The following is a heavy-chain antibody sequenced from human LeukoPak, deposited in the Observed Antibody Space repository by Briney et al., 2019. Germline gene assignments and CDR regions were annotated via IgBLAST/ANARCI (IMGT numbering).Heavy chain of an antibody. Sequence: GESLRLSCAASGFTFSNFWMSWVRQAPGKGLEWVANIKQDGSEKYYVDSVKGRFTISRDNAKNSLYMQMNSLRGEDTAVYYCARSRWLRFELDCWGQGTLVTVS. CDR1: GFTFSNFW. CDR3: ARSRWLRFELDC. D-gene: IGHD5-12*01. CDR2: IKQDGSEK. V-gene: IGHV3-7*01. J-gene: IGHJ4*02.